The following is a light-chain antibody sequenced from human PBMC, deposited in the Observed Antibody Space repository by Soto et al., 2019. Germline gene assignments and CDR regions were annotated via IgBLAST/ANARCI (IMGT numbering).Light chain of an antibody. J-gene: IGKJ4*01. CDR1: QSGLYSTNYKNY. CDR2: WAT. Sequence: DIVMTQSPDSLAVSLGERATINCNSSQSGLYSTNYKNYLAWYQQKPGQPPKLLIYWATTRESGVPDRFSGSGSGTDFTLTISSLQAEDVAVYYCQQYYITPLTFGGGTKVEIK. V-gene: IGKV4-1*01. CDR3: QQYYITPLT.